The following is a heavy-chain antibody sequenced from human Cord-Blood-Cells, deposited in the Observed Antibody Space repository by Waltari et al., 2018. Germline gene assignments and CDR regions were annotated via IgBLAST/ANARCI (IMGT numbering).Heavy chain of an antibody. V-gene: IGHV1-69*06. CDR2: IIPIFGTA. J-gene: IGHJ3*02. CDR3: AREGGYCTNGVCYTGAAFDI. Sequence: QVQLVQSGAEVKKPGSSVKVSCKASGGTFSSYAISWVPQAPGQGLEWMGGIIPIFGTANYAQKFQGRVTITADKSTSTAYMELSSLRSEDTAVYYCAREGGYCTNGVCYTGAAFDIWGQGTMVTVSS. D-gene: IGHD2-8*01. CDR1: GGTFSSYA.